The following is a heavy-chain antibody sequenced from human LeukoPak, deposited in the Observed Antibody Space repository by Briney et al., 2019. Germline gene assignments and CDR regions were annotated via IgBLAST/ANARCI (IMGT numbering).Heavy chain of an antibody. CDR1: GYTFTSYG. Sequence: GASVKVSCKASGYTFTSYGISWVRQAPGQGLEWMGWFSAYNGNTNYAQKLQGRVTMTTDTSTSTAYMELRSLRSDDTAVYYCARLLREYGDYYYMDVWGKGTTVTVSS. D-gene: IGHD3-22*01. CDR2: FSAYNGNT. V-gene: IGHV1-18*01. J-gene: IGHJ6*03. CDR3: ARLLREYGDYYYMDV.